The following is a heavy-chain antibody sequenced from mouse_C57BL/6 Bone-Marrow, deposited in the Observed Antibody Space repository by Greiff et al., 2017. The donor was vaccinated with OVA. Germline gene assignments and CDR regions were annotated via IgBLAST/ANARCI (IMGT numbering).Heavy chain of an antibody. V-gene: IGHV5-6*01. CDR3: ARIGPSTVVAPMDY. J-gene: IGHJ4*01. CDR2: ISSGGSYT. D-gene: IGHD1-1*01. Sequence: EVKLVESGGDLVKPGGSLKLSCAASGFTFSSYGMSWVRQTPDKRLEWVATISSGGSYTYYPDSVKGRFTISRDNAKNTLYLQMSSLKSEDTAMYYCARIGPSTVVAPMDYWGQGTSVTVSS. CDR1: GFTFSSYG.